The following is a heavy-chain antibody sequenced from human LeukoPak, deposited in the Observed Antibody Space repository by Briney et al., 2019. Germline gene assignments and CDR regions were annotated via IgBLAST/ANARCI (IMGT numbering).Heavy chain of an antibody. CDR2: ISYDGSNK. Sequence: GGSLRLSCAASGFTFSSYAMHWVRQAPGKGLEWVAVISYDGSNKYYADSVKGRFTISRDNSKNTLYLQMNSLRAEDTAVYYCAKWFGSSYGYLDYWGQGTLVTVSS. J-gene: IGHJ4*02. V-gene: IGHV3-30-3*02. D-gene: IGHD5-18*01. CDR3: AKWFGSSYGYLDY. CDR1: GFTFSSYA.